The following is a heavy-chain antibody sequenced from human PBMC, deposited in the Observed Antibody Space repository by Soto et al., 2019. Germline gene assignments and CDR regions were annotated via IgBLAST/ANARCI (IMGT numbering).Heavy chain of an antibody. CDR1: GGSISSGGYY. CDR2: IYYSGST. J-gene: IGHJ5*02. CDR3: ARAWALAELGLDR. D-gene: IGHD6-13*01. Sequence: SETLSLTCTVSGGSISSGGYYWSWIRQHPGKGLEWIGYIYYSGSTYYNPSLKSRVTISVDTPKNQFSLKLSSVTAADTAVYYCARAWALAELGLDRWGQETLVTVSS. V-gene: IGHV4-31*03.